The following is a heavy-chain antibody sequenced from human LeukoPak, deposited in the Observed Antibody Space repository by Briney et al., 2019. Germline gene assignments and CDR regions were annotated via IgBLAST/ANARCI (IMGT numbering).Heavy chain of an antibody. CDR3: ARGKEYYYGSGNPT. Sequence: GRSLRPSCEASGFTFSSYAMHWVRQAPGKGLEWVAVVSLDGRNKYYADSVKDRFTISRDNSKNTLYLQMNSLRAEDTAVYYCARGKEYYYGSGNPTWGQGTLVTVSS. CDR1: GFTFSSYA. D-gene: IGHD3-10*01. J-gene: IGHJ5*02. V-gene: IGHV3-30*04. CDR2: VSLDGRNK.